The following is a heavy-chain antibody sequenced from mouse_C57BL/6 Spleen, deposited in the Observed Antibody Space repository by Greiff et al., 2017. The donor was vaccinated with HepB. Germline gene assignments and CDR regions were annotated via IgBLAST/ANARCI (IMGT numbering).Heavy chain of an antibody. V-gene: IGHV2-5*01. CDR3: AKGLYYGSSWDYAMDY. Sequence: QVQLQQSGPGLVQPSQSLSITCTVSGFSLTSYGVHWVRQSPGKGLEWLGVIWRGGSTDYNAAFMSRLSITKDNSKSQVFFKMNSLQADDTAIYYCAKGLYYGSSWDYAMDYWGQGTSVTVSS. D-gene: IGHD1-1*01. CDR2: IWRGGST. J-gene: IGHJ4*01. CDR1: GFSLTSYG.